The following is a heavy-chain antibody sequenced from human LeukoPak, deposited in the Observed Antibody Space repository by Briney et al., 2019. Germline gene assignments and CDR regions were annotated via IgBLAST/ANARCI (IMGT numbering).Heavy chain of an antibody. Sequence: KDGESLKISCKASGYTFTRNWIGWVRQLPGKGLEWMGIISPGDSHPRYSPSFQGQVTVSADKSKGTAYLEWNSLKASDTAIYYCVRQRYYGSGSQLVIDFWGQGTLVTVSS. CDR1: GYTFTRNW. CDR3: VRQRYYGSGSQLVIDF. CDR2: ISPGDSHP. D-gene: IGHD3-10*01. J-gene: IGHJ4*02. V-gene: IGHV5-51*01.